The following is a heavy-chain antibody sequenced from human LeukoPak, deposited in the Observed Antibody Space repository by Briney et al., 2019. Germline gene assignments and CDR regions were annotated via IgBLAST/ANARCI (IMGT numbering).Heavy chain of an antibody. Sequence: GGSLRLSCTASGFTFSTYSMNWVRQAPGKGLEWVAVVSFDGSNENYADSVRGRFIISGDNSKNTLYLQMSGLRREDTAMYYCARGVGYTLVSWGQGTLVTVSS. D-gene: IGHD5-24*01. CDR1: GFTFSTYS. CDR3: ARGVGYTLVS. V-gene: IGHV3-30*03. J-gene: IGHJ5*02. CDR2: VSFDGSNE.